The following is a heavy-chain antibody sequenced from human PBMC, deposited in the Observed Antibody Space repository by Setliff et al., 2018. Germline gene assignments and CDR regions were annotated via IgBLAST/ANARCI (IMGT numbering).Heavy chain of an antibody. D-gene: IGHD3-22*01. CDR1: GGSITSGGYY. CDR3: ARHGGGTPYYYESRGFDS. J-gene: IGHJ4*02. CDR2: IDSSGRT. Sequence: SETLSLTCTVSGGSITSGGYYWNWIRHLPGKGLKWIGYIDSSGRTYCNPSLKSRIIISADASKNQFSLRLTSVTAADTALYYCARHGGGTPYYYESRGFDSWGQGTQVTV. V-gene: IGHV4-31*03.